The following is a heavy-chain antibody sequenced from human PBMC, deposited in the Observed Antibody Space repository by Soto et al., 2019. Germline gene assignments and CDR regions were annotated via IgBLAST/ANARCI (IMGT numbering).Heavy chain of an antibody. CDR1: GYTFTSYG. D-gene: IGHD3-16*01. CDR3: ATDGGSTSSSAYNYFMDV. Sequence: SVKVSCKASGYTFTSYGISWVRQAPGQGLERMGGIIPIFGTANYAQKFQGRVTITADESTSTAYMELSSLRSEDTAVYYCATDGGSTSSSAYNYFMDVWGKGTPVTVSS. V-gene: IGHV1-69*13. CDR2: IIPIFGTA. J-gene: IGHJ6*03.